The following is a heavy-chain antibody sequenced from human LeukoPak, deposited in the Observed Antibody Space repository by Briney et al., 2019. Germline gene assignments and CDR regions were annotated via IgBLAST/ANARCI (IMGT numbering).Heavy chain of an antibody. V-gene: IGHV3-30-3*01. CDR3: ARAERYYDSSGYYRY. CDR2: ISYDGSNK. CDR1: GFTFSSYA. J-gene: IGHJ4*02. D-gene: IGHD3-22*01. Sequence: PGGSLRLSCAASGFTFSSYAMRWVRQAPGKGLEWVAVISYDGSNKYYADSVKGRFTISRDNSKNTLYLQMNSLRAEDTAVYYCARAERYYDSSGYYRYWGQGTLVTVSS.